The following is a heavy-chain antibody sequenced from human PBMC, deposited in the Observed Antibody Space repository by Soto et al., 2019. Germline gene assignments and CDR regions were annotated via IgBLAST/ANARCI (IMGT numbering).Heavy chain of an antibody. CDR1: GVSVTTDTYY. D-gene: IGHD2-15*01. CDR3: ARDERKICSGGICYANQWFDP. V-gene: IGHV4-61*03. J-gene: IGHJ5*02. CDR2: IYHIGST. Sequence: SETLSLTCSVSGVSVTTDTYYWSWIRQSPGKGLEGIGYIYHIGSTKYNPSLKGRVTISMDTSNNHFSLDLSSLTAADRPPHYCARDERKICSGGICYANQWFDPWGQGSRVTVSS.